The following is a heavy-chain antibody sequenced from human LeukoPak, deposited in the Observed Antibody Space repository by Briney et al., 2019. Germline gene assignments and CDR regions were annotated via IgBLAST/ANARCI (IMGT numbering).Heavy chain of an antibody. J-gene: IGHJ4*02. CDR2: ISGSGGST. CDR3: AKRGLTYGSGEGIYFDY. Sequence: PGRSLRLSCAASGFTFSSYGMNWVRQAPGKGLEWVSAISGSGGSTYYADSVKGRFTISRDNSKNTLYLQMNSLRAEDTAVYYCAKRGLTYGSGEGIYFDYWGQGTLVTVSS. D-gene: IGHD3-10*01. CDR1: GFTFSSYG. V-gene: IGHV3-23*01.